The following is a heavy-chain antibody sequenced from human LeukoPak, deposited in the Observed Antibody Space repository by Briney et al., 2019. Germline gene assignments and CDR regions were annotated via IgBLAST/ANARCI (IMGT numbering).Heavy chain of an antibody. CDR3: ARLVPLAARLNGGAFDI. V-gene: IGHV3-11*01. CDR2: ISSSSSTI. J-gene: IGHJ3*02. Sequence: GGSLRLSCVDSGFTFSDHYMDWVRQAPGKGLEWVSYISSSSSTIYYADSVKGRFTISRDNAKNSLYLQMNSLRAEDTAVYYCARLVPLAARLNGGAFDIWGQGTMVTVSS. CDR1: GFTFSDHY. D-gene: IGHD6-6*01.